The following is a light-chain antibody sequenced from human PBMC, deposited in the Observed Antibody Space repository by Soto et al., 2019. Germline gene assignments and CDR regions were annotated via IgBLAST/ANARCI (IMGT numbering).Light chain of an antibody. J-gene: IGKJ5*01. Sequence: EIVMTQSPATLSVSPGERATLSCRASQSVSNYLAWYQQKPGQAPRLLIYDASRRVTGIPARFSGSGSGTDFTLTLSSLEPEDFAVYYCQQRSSSITFGQGTRLEIK. V-gene: IGKV3-11*01. CDR3: QQRSSSIT. CDR2: DAS. CDR1: QSVSNY.